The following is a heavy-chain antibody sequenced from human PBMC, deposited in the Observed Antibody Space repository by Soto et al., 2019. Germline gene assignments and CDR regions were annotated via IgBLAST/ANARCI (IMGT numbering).Heavy chain of an antibody. J-gene: IGHJ3*02. D-gene: IGHD1-7*01. V-gene: IGHV6-1*01. CDR1: GDSVSSNSAA. CDR2: TYYRSKWYN. Sequence: SQTLSLTCVISGDSVSSNSAAWNWIRQSPSRGLEWLGRTYYRSKWYNDYAVSVKSRITINPDTSKNQFSLQLNSVTPEDTAVYYCARGFPRGHNWNYYDAFDIWGQGTMVTVSS. CDR3: ARGFPRGHNWNYYDAFDI.